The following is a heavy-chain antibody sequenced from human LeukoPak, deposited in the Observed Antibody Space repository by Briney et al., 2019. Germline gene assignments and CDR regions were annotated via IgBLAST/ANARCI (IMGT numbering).Heavy chain of an antibody. D-gene: IGHD6-13*01. J-gene: IGHJ3*02. Sequence: PGGSLRLSCAASGFTFNNAWMSWVRQAPGKGLERVGRINYKTDGGTTDYAAPVKGRFTISRDDSKNTLYLQMNSLRAEDTAVYYCAKVVSSSWYLDAFDIWGQGTIVTVSS. CDR2: INYKTDGGTT. V-gene: IGHV3-15*01. CDR1: GFTFNNAW. CDR3: AKVVSSSWYLDAFDI.